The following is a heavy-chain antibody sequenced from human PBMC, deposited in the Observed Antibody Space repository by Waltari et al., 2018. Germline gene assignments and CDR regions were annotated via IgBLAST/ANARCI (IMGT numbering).Heavy chain of an antibody. J-gene: IGHJ1*01. V-gene: IGHV3-21*01. D-gene: IGHD2-21*01. CDR3: ARGPYGERYFQD. Sequence: EVQLVESGGGLVKPGGSLRLSCVASGFTFTTPTMTWVRQAPGKGLEWVAFIDSGSSYIYYADSVKGRFTISRDNAKNSLSLQMNSLRAEDTALYFCARGPYGERYFQDWGQGTLVSVSS. CDR2: IDSGSSYI. CDR1: GFTFTTPT.